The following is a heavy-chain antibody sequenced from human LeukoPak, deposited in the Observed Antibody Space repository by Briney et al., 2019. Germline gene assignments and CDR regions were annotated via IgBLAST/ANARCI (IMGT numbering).Heavy chain of an antibody. D-gene: IGHD3-22*01. V-gene: IGHV4-61*01. CDR3: ARDRNYYDSSGYYFAN. CDR2: IYHSGNT. CDR1: VGSVSSGSSF. Sequence: SETLSLTCTVSVGSVSSGSSFWSWIRQTPGKGLEWIGYIYHSGNTNYNPSLKSRVTISVDTSKSQLSLKLNSVTAADTAVYYCARDRNYYDSSGYYFANWGQGTLVTVSS. J-gene: IGHJ4*02.